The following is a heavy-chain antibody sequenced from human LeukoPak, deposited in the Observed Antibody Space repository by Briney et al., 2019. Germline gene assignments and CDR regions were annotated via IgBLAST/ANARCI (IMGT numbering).Heavy chain of an antibody. CDR3: AKGVNYYDSSGYQYYFDY. Sequence: ASVKVSCKASGYTFTSYGISWVRQAPGQGLERMGWISAYNGNTNYAQKLQGRVTMTTDTSTSTAYMELRSLRSDDTAVYYCAKGVNYYDSSGYQYYFDYWGQGTLVTVSS. CDR1: GYTFTSYG. CDR2: ISAYNGNT. D-gene: IGHD3-22*01. V-gene: IGHV1-18*01. J-gene: IGHJ4*02.